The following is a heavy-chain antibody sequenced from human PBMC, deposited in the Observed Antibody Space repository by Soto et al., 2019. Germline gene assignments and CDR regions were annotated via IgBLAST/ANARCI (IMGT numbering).Heavy chain of an antibody. V-gene: IGHV4-59*01. Sequence: KTSETLSLTCNVSGGSISGYYWSWIRQPPGKGLEYIGYIYYRGSTNYNPSLEGRVTMSVDTSRNQFSLKVNSVTAADTAVYYCARQQLLPFYYALDVWGQGTTVTVSS. CDR3: ARQQLLPFYYALDV. CDR1: GGSISGYY. D-gene: IGHD6-13*01. J-gene: IGHJ6*02. CDR2: IYYRGST.